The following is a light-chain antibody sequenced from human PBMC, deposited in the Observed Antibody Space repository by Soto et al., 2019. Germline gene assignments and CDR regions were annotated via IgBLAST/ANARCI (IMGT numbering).Light chain of an antibody. CDR1: NIGSKS. Sequence: SYELTQPPSVSVAPGKTARITCGGNNIGSKSVHWYQQKPGQAPVLVIYYDSDRPSGIPERFSGSNSGNTATLTISRVEAGDEADYYCQVWDRTSDIRVFGGGTKLTVL. CDR2: YDS. J-gene: IGLJ2*01. V-gene: IGLV3-21*04. CDR3: QVWDRTSDIRV.